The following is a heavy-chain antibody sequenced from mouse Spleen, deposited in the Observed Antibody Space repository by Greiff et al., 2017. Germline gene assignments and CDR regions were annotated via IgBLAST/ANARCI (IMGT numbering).Heavy chain of an antibody. D-gene: IGHD1-1*01. CDR3: ARDGSSFFAY. Sequence: QVQLKQPGAELVRPGTSVKLSCKASGYTFTSYWMHWVKQRPGQGLEWIGVIDPSDSYTNYNQKFKGKATLTVDTSSSTAYMQLSSLTSEDSAVYYCARDGSSFFAYWGQGTLVTVSA. V-gene: IGHV1-59*01. CDR2: IDPSDSYT. J-gene: IGHJ3*01. CDR1: GYTFTSYW.